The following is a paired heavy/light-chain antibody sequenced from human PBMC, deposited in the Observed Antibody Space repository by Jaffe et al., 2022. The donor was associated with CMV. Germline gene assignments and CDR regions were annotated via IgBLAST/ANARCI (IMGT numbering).Heavy chain of an antibody. J-gene: IGHJ5*02. V-gene: IGHV1-69*09. CDR3: AIPGGAAGTLTGDQNWFDP. Sequence: QVQLVQSGAEVKKPGSSVKVSCKASGGTFSSYAISWVRQAPGQGLEWMGRIIPILGIANYAQKFQGRVTITADKSTSTAYMELSSLRSEDTAVYYCAIPGGAAGTLTGDQNWFDPWGQGTLVTVSS. D-gene: IGHD6-13*01. CDR1: GGTFSSYA. CDR2: IIPILGIA.
Light chain of an antibody. Sequence: QSVLTQPPSVSEAPRQRVTISCSGSSSNIGNNAVNWYQQLPGKAPKLLIYYDDLLPSGVSDRFSGSKSGTSASLAISGLQSEDEADYYCAAWDDSLNAVVFGGGTKLTVL. J-gene: IGLJ2*01. CDR3: AAWDDSLNAVV. CDR1: SSNIGNNA. V-gene: IGLV1-36*01. CDR2: YDD.